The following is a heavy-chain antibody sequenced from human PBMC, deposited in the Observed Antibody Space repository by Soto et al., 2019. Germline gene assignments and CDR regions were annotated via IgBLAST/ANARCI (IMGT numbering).Heavy chain of an antibody. Sequence: SETLSLTCAVYGGSFSGYYWSWIRQPPGKGLEWIGEINHSGSTNYNPSLKSRATISVDTSKNQFSLKLSSVTAADTAVYYCARDGPAGGLLTGGYSSRVLIRFDPWGQGTLVTVSS. D-gene: IGHD5-18*01. CDR1: GGSFSGYY. J-gene: IGHJ5*02. CDR2: INHSGST. CDR3: ARDGPAGGLLTGGYSSRVLIRFDP. V-gene: IGHV4-34*01.